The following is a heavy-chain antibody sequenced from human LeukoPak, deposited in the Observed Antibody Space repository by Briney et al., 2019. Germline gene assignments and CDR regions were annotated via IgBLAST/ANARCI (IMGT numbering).Heavy chain of an antibody. CDR3: ARDGYNYAMDV. J-gene: IGHJ6*04. Sequence: GGSPRLSCTASGFTFRAHWMTWVRQAPGKGLEWVANINHDGTEKNSIDSVKGRFTISRDNTKNSLYLQMNSLGAEDAAVYFCARDGYNYAMDVWGKGTTVTVSS. V-gene: IGHV3-7*03. CDR2: INHDGTEK. CDR1: GFTFRAHW. D-gene: IGHD2-2*02.